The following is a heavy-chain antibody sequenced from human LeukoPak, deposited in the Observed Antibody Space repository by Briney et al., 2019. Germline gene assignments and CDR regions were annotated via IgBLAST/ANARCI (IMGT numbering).Heavy chain of an antibody. V-gene: IGHV4-59*01. CDR1: GDSISTYY. CDR2: MYYSGST. J-gene: IGHJ4*02. Sequence: PSETLSLTCTVSGDSISTYYWSWVRQPPGKGLEWIGYMYYSGSTNYNPSLKSRVTISLDTPKNQFSLRLNSVTAADTAVHFCARGVAGYGPYDYWGQGTLVTVSP. CDR3: ARGVAGYGPYDY. D-gene: IGHD5-12*01.